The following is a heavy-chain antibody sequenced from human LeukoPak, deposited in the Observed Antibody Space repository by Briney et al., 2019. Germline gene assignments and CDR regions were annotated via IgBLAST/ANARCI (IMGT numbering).Heavy chain of an antibody. CDR2: INPNSGGT. CDR1: GYTFTGYY. CDR3: ARVGDSSGYNFDY. D-gene: IGHD3-22*01. V-gene: IGHV1-2*06. Sequence: ASVKVSCKASGYTFTGYYMHWVRQAPGQGLEWMGRINPNSGGTNYAQKFQGRVTMTRDTSISTAYMELSRLRSDDTAVYYCARVGDSSGYNFDYWAQGTLVTVSS. J-gene: IGHJ4*02.